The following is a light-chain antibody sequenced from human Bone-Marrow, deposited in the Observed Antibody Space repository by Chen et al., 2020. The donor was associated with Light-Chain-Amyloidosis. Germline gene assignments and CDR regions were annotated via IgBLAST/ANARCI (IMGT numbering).Light chain of an antibody. J-gene: IGLJ2*01. V-gene: IGLV2-14*03. CDR1: SSDIGGYDY. Sequence: QSALTQPASVSGSPGQSITISCTGTSSDIGGYDYVSWYQQHPGKVPRLLIYNVNNRPSEVSDRFSASKSVNTASLTISGLQAEDEADYYCAAYTGATSGGFGGGTKRTVL. CDR3: AAYTGATSGG. CDR2: NVN.